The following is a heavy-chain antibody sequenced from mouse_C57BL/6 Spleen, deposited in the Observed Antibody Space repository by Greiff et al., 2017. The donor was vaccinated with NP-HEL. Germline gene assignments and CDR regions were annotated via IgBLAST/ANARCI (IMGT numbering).Heavy chain of an antibody. CDR1: GYSITSGYY. Sequence: ESGPGLVKPSQSLSLTCSVTGYSITSGYYWNWIRQFPGNKLEWMGYISYDGSNNYNPSLKNRISITRDTSKNQFFLKLNSVTTEDTATYYCARVDGYSYYYAMDYWGQGTSVTVSS. D-gene: IGHD2-3*01. J-gene: IGHJ4*01. V-gene: IGHV3-6*01. CDR2: ISYDGSN. CDR3: ARVDGYSYYYAMDY.